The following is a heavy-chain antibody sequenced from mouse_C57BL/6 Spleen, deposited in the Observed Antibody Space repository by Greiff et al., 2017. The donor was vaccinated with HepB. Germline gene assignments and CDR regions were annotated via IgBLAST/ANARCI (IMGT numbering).Heavy chain of an antibody. V-gene: IGHV5-16*01. D-gene: IGHD1-1*02. CDR1: GFTFSDYY. CDR2: INYDGSST. Sequence: EVQLVESEGGLVQPGSSMKLSCTASGFTFSDYYMAWVRQVPEKGLEWVANINYDGSSTYYLDSLKSRFIISRDNAKNILYLQMSSLKSEDTATYYCARHYQFFYAMDYWGQGTSVTVSS. CDR3: ARHYQFFYAMDY. J-gene: IGHJ4*01.